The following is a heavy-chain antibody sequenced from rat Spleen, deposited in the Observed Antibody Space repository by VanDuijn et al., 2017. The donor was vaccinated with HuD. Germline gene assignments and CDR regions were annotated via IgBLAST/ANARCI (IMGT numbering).Heavy chain of an antibody. CDR2: ISYEGSST. Sequence: EVQLVESGGGLVQPGRSMKLSCAASGFTFSNYYMAWVRQAPTKGLEWVASISYEGSSTYYGDSVKGRFTISRDNAKSTLYLQMNSLRSEDTATYYCARQPIYYYDGSYYSYWYFDFWGPGTMVTVSS. CDR3: ARQPIYYYDGSYYSYWYFDF. CDR1: GFTFSNYY. V-gene: IGHV5-22*01. D-gene: IGHD1-12*02. J-gene: IGHJ1*01.